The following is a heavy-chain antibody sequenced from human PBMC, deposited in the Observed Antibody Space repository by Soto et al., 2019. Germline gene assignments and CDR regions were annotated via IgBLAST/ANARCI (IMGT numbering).Heavy chain of an antibody. V-gene: IGHV3-21*06. Sequence: EVQLVESGGGLVKPGGSLRLSCAASGFTFSSYSMNWVRQAPGKGLEWVSSISSSSSYIYYADSVKGRFTISRDNAKNSLYLQMNSLRAEDTAVYYCAGGSVVAATGDAFDIWGQGTMVTVSS. CDR1: GFTFSSYS. CDR3: AGGSVVAATGDAFDI. J-gene: IGHJ3*02. CDR2: ISSSSSYI. D-gene: IGHD2-15*01.